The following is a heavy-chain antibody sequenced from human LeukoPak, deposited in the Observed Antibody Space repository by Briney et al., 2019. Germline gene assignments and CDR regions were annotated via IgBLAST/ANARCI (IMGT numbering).Heavy chain of an antibody. CDR2: INHSGST. V-gene: IGHV4-34*01. D-gene: IGHD5-12*01. CDR3: ARHKIGYDHYYYMDV. J-gene: IGHJ6*03. CDR1: GGSFSGYY. Sequence: SETLSLTCAVYGGSFSGYYWSWIRQPPGKGLEWIGEINHSGSTNYNPSLKSRVTISVDTSKNQFSLKLSSVTAADTAVYYCARHKIGYDHYYYMDVWGKGTTVTISS.